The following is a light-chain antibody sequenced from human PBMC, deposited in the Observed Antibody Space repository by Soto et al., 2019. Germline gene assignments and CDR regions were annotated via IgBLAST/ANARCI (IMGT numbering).Light chain of an antibody. J-gene: IGKJ1*01. CDR1: QSISSY. CDR2: AAS. CDR3: QQSYSTPQT. V-gene: IGKV1-39*01. Sequence: DIQITQSPSSLSPSVVERLTITCGASQSISSYLNWYQQKPGKAPKLLIYAASSLQSGVPSRFNGSGSGTDFTLTISSLQPEDFATYYCQQSYSTPQTFGQGTKVDI.